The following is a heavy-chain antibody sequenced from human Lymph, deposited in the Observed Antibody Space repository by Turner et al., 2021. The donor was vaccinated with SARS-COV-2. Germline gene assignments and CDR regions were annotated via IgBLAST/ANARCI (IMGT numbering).Heavy chain of an antibody. Sequence: EVQLVETGGGLIQPGGALKVSCAASGIIVSRNYINWVRQAPGKGLEWVSVIYSGGTTYYADSVKGRFTISRDNSKNTLYLQMNSLRVDDTAVYYCARDLGTYGMDVWGQGTTVTVSS. D-gene: IGHD6-13*01. J-gene: IGHJ6*02. CDR2: IYSGGTT. CDR1: GIIVSRNY. CDR3: ARDLGTYGMDV. V-gene: IGHV3-53*02.